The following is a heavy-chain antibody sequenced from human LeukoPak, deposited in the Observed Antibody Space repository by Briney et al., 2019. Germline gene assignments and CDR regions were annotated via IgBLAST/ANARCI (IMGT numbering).Heavy chain of an antibody. CDR2: ISLAGQT. Sequence: SSETLSLTCGVSGGSISGTNWWSWVRRPPGQGLEWIGEISLAGQTNYNPSLNGRVTMSLDKSSNQLSLHLTSVTAADTATYYCSRESGAFCPFGYWGQGTLVIVPP. CDR1: GGSISGTNW. V-gene: IGHV4/OR15-8*02. J-gene: IGHJ4*02. D-gene: IGHD1-26*01. CDR3: SRESGAFCPFGY.